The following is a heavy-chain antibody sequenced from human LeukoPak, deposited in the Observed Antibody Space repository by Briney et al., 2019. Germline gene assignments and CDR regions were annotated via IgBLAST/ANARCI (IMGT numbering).Heavy chain of an antibody. CDR3: ARLRDGRAARPFHYYYYMDV. V-gene: IGHV4-34*01. CDR1: GGSFSGYY. Sequence: PSETLSLTCAVYGGSFSGYYWSWIRQPPGKGLEWIGEINHSGSTNYNPSLKSRATISVDTSKNQFSLKLSSVTAADTAVYYCARLRDGRAARPFHYYYYMDVWGKGTTVTVSS. J-gene: IGHJ6*03. CDR2: INHSGST. D-gene: IGHD6-6*01.